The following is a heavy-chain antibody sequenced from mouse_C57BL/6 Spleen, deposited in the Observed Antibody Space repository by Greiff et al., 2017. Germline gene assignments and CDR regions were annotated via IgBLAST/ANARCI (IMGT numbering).Heavy chain of an antibody. CDR3: ARGGGNYYGSSSGYFDV. Sequence: QVQLQQPGAELVKPGASVKMSCKASGYTFTSYWITWVKQRPGQGLEWIGDIYPGSGSTNYNEKFKSKATLTVDTSSSTAYMQLSSLTSEDSAVYYGARGGGNYYGSSSGYFDVWGTGTTVTVSS. CDR2: IYPGSGST. V-gene: IGHV1-55*01. CDR1: GYTFTSYW. J-gene: IGHJ1*03. D-gene: IGHD1-1*01.